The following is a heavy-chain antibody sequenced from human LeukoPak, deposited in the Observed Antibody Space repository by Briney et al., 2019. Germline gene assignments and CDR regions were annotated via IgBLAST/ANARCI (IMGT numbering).Heavy chain of an antibody. Sequence: GGSLRLSCAASGFMFNNYWMHWVRQAPGKGLEWVSRIRSDGRSTSYADSVKGRFTISRDNAKSMLYLQMNTVRAEDSALYYCARVISDLLDFDFDYWCQGTLVTVSS. CDR1: GFMFNNYW. CDR3: ARVISDLLDFDFDY. D-gene: IGHD3-16*01. J-gene: IGHJ4*02. CDR2: IRSDGRST. V-gene: IGHV3-74*01.